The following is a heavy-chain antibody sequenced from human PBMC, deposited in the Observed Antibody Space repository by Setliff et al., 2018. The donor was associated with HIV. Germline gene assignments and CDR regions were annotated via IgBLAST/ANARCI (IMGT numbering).Heavy chain of an antibody. CDR2: INESGRI. J-gene: IGHJ4*02. V-gene: IGHV4-39*02. Sequence: ASETLSLTCTVFGDFISSSSYYWNWVRQPPGKGLEWIGEINESGRINYNPSLKSRLIISVDTSKKQFSLNLISMTAADTAVYFCARETDVSTSWFGGYYFDFWGQGTVVTVSS. CDR3: ARETDVSTSWFGGYYFDF. D-gene: IGHD3-3*01. CDR1: GDFISSSSYY.